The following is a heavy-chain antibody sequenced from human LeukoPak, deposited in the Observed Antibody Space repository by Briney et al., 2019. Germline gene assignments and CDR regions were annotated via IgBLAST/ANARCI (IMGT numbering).Heavy chain of an antibody. J-gene: IGHJ4*02. CDR1: GGSISNSNYY. CDR2: IYTSGST. CDR3: ARDRAVGAKVDY. Sequence: SETLSLTCTVSGGSISNSNYYWSWIRQPAGKGLEWIGRIYTSGSTNYNPSLKGRVTISVDTSKNQFSLKLSSVTAADTAVYYCARDRAVGAKVDYWGQGTLVTVSS. V-gene: IGHV4-61*02. D-gene: IGHD3-16*01.